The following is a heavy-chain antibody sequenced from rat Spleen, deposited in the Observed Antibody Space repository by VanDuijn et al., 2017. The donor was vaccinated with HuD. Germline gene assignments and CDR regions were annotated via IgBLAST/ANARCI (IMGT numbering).Heavy chain of an antibody. CDR3: AXXXSGXXXWXXX. CDR2: INPDGSNT. V-gene: IGHV5-35*01. D-gene: IGHD1-1*01. CDR1: GFTFSSNW. J-gene: IGHJ3*01. Sequence: EVQLVESGGGLVQPGSPLKLSCAASGFTFSSNWLNWIRQAPGKGLEWVASINPDGSNTVYPDTVKGRFVISKDNGKNTEYLQMKHMRSKDTAIYYCAXXXSGXXXWXXXWGXXXLVTVS.